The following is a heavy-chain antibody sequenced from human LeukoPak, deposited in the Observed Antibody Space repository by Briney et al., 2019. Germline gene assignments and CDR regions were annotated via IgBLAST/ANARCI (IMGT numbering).Heavy chain of an antibody. J-gene: IGHJ3*02. CDR1: GFMFSSYW. CDR2: IKEDGSEK. Sequence: GGSLRLSCAASGFMFSSYWMSWVRQAPGKGLEWVADIKEDGSEKSYVDSVKGRFTISRDNAKNSLYLQMNSLRAEDTAVYYCARLEDRAMVNGAFDIRGQGTMVTVSS. CDR3: ARLEDRAMVNGAFDI. V-gene: IGHV3-7*01. D-gene: IGHD5-18*01.